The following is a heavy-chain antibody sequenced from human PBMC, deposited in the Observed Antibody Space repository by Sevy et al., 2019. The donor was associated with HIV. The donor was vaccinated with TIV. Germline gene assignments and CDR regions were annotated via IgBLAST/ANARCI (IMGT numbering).Heavy chain of an antibody. J-gene: IGHJ4*02. D-gene: IGHD6-19*01. Sequence: SQTLSLTCTVSGGSISSSSYYWGWIRQPPGKGLEWIGSIYYSGSTYYNPSLKSRVTISVDTSKNQFSLKLSSVTAADTAVYYCARHAGRYSSGWDHFDYWGQGTLVTVSS. V-gene: IGHV4-39*01. CDR3: ARHAGRYSSGWDHFDY. CDR1: GGSISSSSYY. CDR2: IYYSGST.